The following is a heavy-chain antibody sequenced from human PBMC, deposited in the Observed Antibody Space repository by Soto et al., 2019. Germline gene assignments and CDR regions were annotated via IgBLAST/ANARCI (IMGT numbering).Heavy chain of an antibody. Sequence: SVKVSCKASGFTFTSSAVQWVRQARGQRLEWIGWIVVGSGNTNYAQKFQERVTITRDMSTSTAYMELSSLRSEDTAVYYCAAARDPNRSGWYHWFDTWGQGTLVTVSS. CDR1: GFTFTSSA. CDR3: AAARDPNRSGWYHWFDT. V-gene: IGHV1-58*01. J-gene: IGHJ5*02. D-gene: IGHD6-19*01. CDR2: IVVGSGNT.